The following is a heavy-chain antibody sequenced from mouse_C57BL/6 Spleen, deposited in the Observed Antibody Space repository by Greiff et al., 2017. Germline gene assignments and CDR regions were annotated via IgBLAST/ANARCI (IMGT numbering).Heavy chain of an antibody. Sequence: EVQGVESGGGLVKPGGSLKLSCAASGFTFSDYGMHWVRQAPGKGLEWVAYISSGSSTIYYADTVKGRFTISRDNAKNTLCLQMTSLRSEDTAMYYCARRGSTTVVASLDVWGTGTTVTVSS. D-gene: IGHD1-1*01. J-gene: IGHJ1*03. V-gene: IGHV5-17*01. CDR2: ISSGSSTI. CDR3: ARRGSTTVVASLDV. CDR1: GFTFSDYG.